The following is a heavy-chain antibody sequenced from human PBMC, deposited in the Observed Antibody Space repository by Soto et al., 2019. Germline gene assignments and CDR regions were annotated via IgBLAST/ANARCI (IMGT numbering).Heavy chain of an antibody. CDR2: INAYNGHT. V-gene: IGHV1-18*04. J-gene: IGHJ5*02. CDR3: ATSYDSGFDP. D-gene: IGHD5-12*01. CDR1: GYTLSSYG. Sequence: QLVQSGAEVKKPGASVKVSCRASGYTLSSYGISWIRQAPGQGLEWMGWINAYNGHTNYAQKLQGRVTMTTDTSTSTAYMELRSLIYDDTAVYYCATSYDSGFDPWGQGTLVSVSS.